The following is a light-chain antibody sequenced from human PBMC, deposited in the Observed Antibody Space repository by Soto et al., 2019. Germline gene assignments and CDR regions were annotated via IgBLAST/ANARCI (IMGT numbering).Light chain of an antibody. CDR1: QGIINY. Sequence: DIQLTQSPSFLSASVGDRVTITCRASQGIINYLAWYQQKPGKAPKLLIYAASALQSGVPSRFSGSGSVTEFTLTISSLQPEDFETYYCAQFNIYLFHFGFGTKLHIX. CDR2: AAS. V-gene: IGKV1-9*01. CDR3: AQFNIYLFH. J-gene: IGKJ3*01.